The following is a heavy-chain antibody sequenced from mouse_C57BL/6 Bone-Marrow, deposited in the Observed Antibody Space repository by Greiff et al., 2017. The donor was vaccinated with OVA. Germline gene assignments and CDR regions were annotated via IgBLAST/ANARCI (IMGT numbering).Heavy chain of an antibody. CDR3: ARLGTGTVDY. J-gene: IGHJ2*01. D-gene: IGHD4-1*01. CDR1: GYAFSSSW. V-gene: IGHV1-82*01. CDR2: IYPGDGDT. Sequence: VKLQESGPELVKPGASVKISCKASGYAFSSSWMNWVKQRPGKGLEWIGRIYPGDGDTNYNGKFKGKATLTADKSSSTAYMQLSSLTSEDSAVYFCARLGTGTVDYWGQGTTLTVSS.